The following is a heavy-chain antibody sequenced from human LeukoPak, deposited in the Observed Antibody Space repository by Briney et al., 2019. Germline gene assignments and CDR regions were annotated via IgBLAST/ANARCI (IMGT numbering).Heavy chain of an antibody. CDR1: GGSFSSYY. J-gene: IGHJ4*02. CDR2: IYYSGST. D-gene: IGHD3-9*01. CDR3: ARGYYDILTGYYQTYFDY. V-gene: IGHV4-59*01. Sequence: SETLSLTCAVYGGSFSSYYWSWIRQPPGKGLEWIGYIYYSGSTNYNPSLKSRVTISVDTSKNQFSLKLSSVTAADTAVYYCARGYYDILTGYYQTYFDYWGQGTLVTVSS.